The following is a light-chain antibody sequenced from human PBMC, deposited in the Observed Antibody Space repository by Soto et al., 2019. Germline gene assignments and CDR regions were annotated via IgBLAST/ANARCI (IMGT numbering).Light chain of an antibody. J-gene: IGKJ4*01. CDR1: QGINNY. CDR3: QQSSSTPLT. V-gene: IGKV1-39*01. Sequence: DIQMTQSPSSLSASVGDRVTITCRASQGINNYLNWYQQKPGKAPKIIIYGASSLRSGVPSRFSGSGSGTDFTLSISSLQPEDFATYYCQQSSSTPLTFGGGTKVEIK. CDR2: GAS.